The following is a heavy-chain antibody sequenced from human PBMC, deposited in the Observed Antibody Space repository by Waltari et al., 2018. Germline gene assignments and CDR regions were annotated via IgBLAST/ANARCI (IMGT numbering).Heavy chain of an antibody. J-gene: IGHJ4*02. Sequence: QVHLQESGPGLVKASETLSLTCNVPGYFISSGYYWGWIRQPPGKGLEWIGTIYQTGNTYYNPSLKSRVTISVGTYKTQFSLQVRSVTAADTAVYYCARGSVMAHFDYWGQGTLVTVSS. CDR2: IYQTGNT. V-gene: IGHV4-38-2*02. CDR1: GYFISSGYY. D-gene: IGHD2-21*01. CDR3: ARGSVMAHFDY.